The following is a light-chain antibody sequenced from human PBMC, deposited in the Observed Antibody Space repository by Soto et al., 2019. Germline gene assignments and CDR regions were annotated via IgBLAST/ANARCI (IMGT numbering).Light chain of an antibody. CDR1: QSVSSW. CDR2: DAS. CDR3: QQYNSQWT. Sequence: DIHMTQSPSTLSASILDRGSSTCRASQSVSSWLAWYQQKPGKAPKLLIYDASSLESGVPSRFSGSGSGTEFTLTISSLQTDDFATYYCQQYNSQWTFGQGTKVDIK. V-gene: IGKV1-5*01. J-gene: IGKJ1*01.